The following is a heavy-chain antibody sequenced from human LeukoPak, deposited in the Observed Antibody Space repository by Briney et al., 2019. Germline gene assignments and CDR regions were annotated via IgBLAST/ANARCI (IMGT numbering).Heavy chain of an antibody. V-gene: IGHV3-33*01. J-gene: IGHJ3*02. D-gene: IGHD5-18*01. CDR2: IWYDGSNK. CDR1: GFIFKTYA. Sequence: GGSLRLSCAASGFIFKTYAMHWVRQAPGKGLEWVAVIWYDGSNKYYADSVKGRFTISRDNSKNTLYLQMNSLRAEDTAVYYCARDHQGYSYGDAFDIWGQGTMVTVSS. CDR3: ARDHQGYSYGDAFDI.